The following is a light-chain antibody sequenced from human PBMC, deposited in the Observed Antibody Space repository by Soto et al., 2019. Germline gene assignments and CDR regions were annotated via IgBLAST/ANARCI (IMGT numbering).Light chain of an antibody. CDR1: QSVSTN. Sequence: VMTQSPAILSVSPGERATLSCRASQSVSTNVAWYQQIPGQTPRLLIYGASTRATGIPVRFSGSGSGTEFTLTISSLQSEDFAVYYCHQYDNWPLLITFXQGTRMEIK. CDR3: HQYDNWPLLIT. J-gene: IGKJ5*01. CDR2: GAS. V-gene: IGKV3-15*01.